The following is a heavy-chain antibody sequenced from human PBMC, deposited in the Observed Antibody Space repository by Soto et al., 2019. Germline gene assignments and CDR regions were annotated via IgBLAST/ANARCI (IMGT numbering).Heavy chain of an antibody. J-gene: IGHJ4*03. Sequence: QVQLVQSGAEVKKPGSSVKVSCKASGGSFGNSAINWVRQTPGQGLEWLGGFIPVYRTLNYAQKFQRRVTITADESTVPADMLLIRVLSAAAACNYCATRVILISDLTDVPCGEGTRVSVST. D-gene: IGHD2-21*01. CDR1: GGSFGNSA. CDR2: FIPVYRTL. V-gene: IGHV1-69*01. CDR3: ATRVILISDLTDVP.